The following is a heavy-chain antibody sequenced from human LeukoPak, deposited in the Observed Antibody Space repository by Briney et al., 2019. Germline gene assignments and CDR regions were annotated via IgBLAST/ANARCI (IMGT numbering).Heavy chain of an antibody. CDR1: GGSISSGGYS. CDR2: IYHSGST. D-gene: IGHD1-26*01. CDR3: ARGATGAFDI. Sequence: SETLSLACAVSGGSISSGGYSWSWIRQPPGKGLEWIGYIYHSGSTYYNPSLKSRVTISVDRSKNQFSLKLSSVTAADTAVYYCARGATGAFDIWGQGTMVTVSS. J-gene: IGHJ3*02. V-gene: IGHV4-30-2*01.